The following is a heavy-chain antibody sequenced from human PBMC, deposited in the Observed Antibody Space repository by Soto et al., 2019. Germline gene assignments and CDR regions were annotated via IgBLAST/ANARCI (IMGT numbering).Heavy chain of an antibody. V-gene: IGHV3-33*01. Sequence: QVQLVESGGGVVQPGRSLRLSCAASGFTFGSYGMHWVRQAPGKGLEWVAVIWYDGSNKYYADSVKGRFTISRDNSKNTLYLQMNSLRAEDTAVYYCARSTVTTYFDYWGQGTLVTVSS. D-gene: IGHD4-17*01. J-gene: IGHJ4*02. CDR2: IWYDGSNK. CDR1: GFTFGSYG. CDR3: ARSTVTTYFDY.